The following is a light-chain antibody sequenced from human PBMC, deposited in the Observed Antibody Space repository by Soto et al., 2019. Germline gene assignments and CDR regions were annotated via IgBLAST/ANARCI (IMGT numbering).Light chain of an antibody. V-gene: IGKV1-39*01. CDR2: AAS. Sequence: DIQLTQSPSSLSASVGDRVTITCRASQTITTLLHWYQQTPGKAPDLLIYAASRLQSGVPSRFRCNGFGTDFPFTISSLQPEDFGTYYCQQTSSTPPTFGQGTRLQIK. CDR3: QQTSSTPPT. J-gene: IGKJ2*01. CDR1: QTITTL.